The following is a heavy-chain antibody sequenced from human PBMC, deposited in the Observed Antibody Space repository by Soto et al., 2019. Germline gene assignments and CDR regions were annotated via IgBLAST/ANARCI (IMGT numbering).Heavy chain of an antibody. Sequence: PSETLSLTCTVSVGSISNGGYYWNWFRQHPGKGLEWIGYIHYSGSTWYNPSPESRVTISVDTSKDQFSLKLRSVTAADTAVYYCARVRGSGSYAAYYFDSWGQGTLVTVSS. D-gene: IGHD3-10*01. CDR3: ARVRGSGSYAAYYFDS. V-gene: IGHV4-31*03. CDR1: VGSISNGGYY. CDR2: IHYSGST. J-gene: IGHJ4*01.